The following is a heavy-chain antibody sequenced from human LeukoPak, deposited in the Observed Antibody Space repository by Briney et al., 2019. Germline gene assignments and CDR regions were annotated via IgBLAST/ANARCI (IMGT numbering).Heavy chain of an antibody. Sequence: PSETLSLTCAVYGGSFSGYYWSWIRQPPGKGLEWIGEINHSGSTNYNPSLKSRVTISVDTSKNQFSLNLSSVTAADTAVYYCARLVVVPAAIGWGYDLCYFDYWGQGTLVTVSS. V-gene: IGHV4-34*01. D-gene: IGHD2-2*01. CDR1: GGSFSGYY. J-gene: IGHJ4*02. CDR3: ARLVVVPAAIGWGYDLCYFDY. CDR2: INHSGST.